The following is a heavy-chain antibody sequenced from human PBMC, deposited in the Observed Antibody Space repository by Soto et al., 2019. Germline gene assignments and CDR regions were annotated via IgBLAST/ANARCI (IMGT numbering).Heavy chain of an antibody. CDR3: AKAESSGWYYRLDY. CDR2: LSWNSGTI. D-gene: IGHD6-19*01. CDR1: GFTFDDYA. J-gene: IGHJ4*02. V-gene: IGHV3-9*01. Sequence: EVQLVESGGGLVQPGKSLRLSCAASGFTFDDYAMHWVRQVPGKGLEWVSGLSWNSGTIDYADSVKGRFTISRDNAKNSLHLQMNSLKPEDTAFYYCAKAESSGWYYRLDYWGQGTLVNVSS.